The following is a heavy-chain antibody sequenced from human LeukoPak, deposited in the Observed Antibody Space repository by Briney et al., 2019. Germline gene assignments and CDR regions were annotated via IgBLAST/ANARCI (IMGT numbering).Heavy chain of an antibody. J-gene: IGHJ4*02. V-gene: IGHV3-49*04. Sequence: HPGGSLRLSCTDSGFTFGDYGMSWVRQAPGKGLEWVGLIRSKTYGGTTEHAASVKGRFTMSRDDSKSIAYLQMNSLKTEDTAVYYCTRVRGVIVEGFDYWGQGTLVTVSP. D-gene: IGHD3-10*01. CDR2: IRSKTYGGTT. CDR1: GFTFGDYG. CDR3: TRVRGVIVEGFDY.